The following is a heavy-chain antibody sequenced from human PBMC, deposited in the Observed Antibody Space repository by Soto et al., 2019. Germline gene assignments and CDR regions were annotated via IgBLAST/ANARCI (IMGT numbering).Heavy chain of an antibody. V-gene: IGHV3-23*01. D-gene: IGHD3-10*01. CDR2: ISGSGVST. CDR3: AKDHRIWGRLVEYMDV. J-gene: IGHJ6*02. Sequence: GGSLRLSCAASGFTFSSYALGWVRQAPGRGLECVSAISGSGVSTFYADSVKGRFTISRDTSKNTLYLQMNTLTAEDTAVYYCAKDHRIWGRLVEYMDVWGQGTTVTVSS. CDR1: GFTFSSYA.